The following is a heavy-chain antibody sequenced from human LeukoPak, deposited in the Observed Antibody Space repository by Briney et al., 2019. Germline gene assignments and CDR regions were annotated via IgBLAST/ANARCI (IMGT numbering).Heavy chain of an antibody. J-gene: IGHJ4*02. CDR3: ASLRERSYYARGFDY. V-gene: IGHV3-74*01. CDR2: VNSDGSYT. Sequence: PGGSLRLSCAASGFTFSSYWMHWVRQAPGKGLVWVSRVNSDGSYTSYADSVKGRFTVSRDNAKNTLYLQMNSLRAEDTAVYYCASLRERSYYARGFDYWGQGTLVTVSS. CDR1: GFTFSSYW. D-gene: IGHD4-11*01.